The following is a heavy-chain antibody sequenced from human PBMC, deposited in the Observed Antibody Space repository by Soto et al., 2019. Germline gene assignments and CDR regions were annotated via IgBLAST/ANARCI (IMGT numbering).Heavy chain of an antibody. J-gene: IGHJ4*02. CDR3: ARGRTNSDFDY. Sequence: SETLSLTCTVSGGSISSGDYYWSWIRQPPGKGLEWIGYIYHSGSTYYNPSLKSRVTISLDTSKNQFSLKLTSVTAADTAMYYCARGRTNSDFDYWGQGTLVTVSS. CDR2: IYHSGST. V-gene: IGHV4-30-4*01. CDR1: GGSISSGDYY. D-gene: IGHD5-18*01.